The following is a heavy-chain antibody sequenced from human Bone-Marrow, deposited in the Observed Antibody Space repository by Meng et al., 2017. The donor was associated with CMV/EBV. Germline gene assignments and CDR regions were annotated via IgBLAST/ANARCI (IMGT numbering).Heavy chain of an antibody. CDR1: GFTFDDYG. D-gene: IGHD1-20*01. CDR2: INWNGGST. V-gene: IGHV3-20*04. CDR3: ARTQYNWNDVALSNFDY. Sequence: GESLKIYCAASGFTFDDYGMSWVRQAPGKGLEWVSGINWNGGSTGYADSVKGRFTISRDNAKNSLYLQMNSLRAEDTALYYCARTQYNWNDVALSNFDYWGQGTLVTVSS. J-gene: IGHJ4*02.